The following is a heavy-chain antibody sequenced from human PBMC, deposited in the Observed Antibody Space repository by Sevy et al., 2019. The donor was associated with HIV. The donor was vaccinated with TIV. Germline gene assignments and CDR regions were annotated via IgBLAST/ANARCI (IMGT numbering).Heavy chain of an antibody. Sequence: GGSLRLSCAASVFTFSSYAMHWVRQAPGKGLEWVAVISYDGSNKYYADSVKGRFTISRDNSKNTLYLQMNSLRAEDTAVYYCARDEKRFATGYFQHWGQGTLVTVSS. CDR1: VFTFSSYA. J-gene: IGHJ1*01. CDR3: ARDEKRFATGYFQH. V-gene: IGHV3-30-3*01. CDR2: ISYDGSNK. D-gene: IGHD3-10*01.